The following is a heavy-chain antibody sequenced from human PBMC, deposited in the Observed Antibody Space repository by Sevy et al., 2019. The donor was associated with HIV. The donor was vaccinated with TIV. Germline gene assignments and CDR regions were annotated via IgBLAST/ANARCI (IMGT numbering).Heavy chain of an antibody. CDR3: AKAILYSSSWYYFDY. CDR2: ISGSGGST. CDR1: GFTFGTYA. D-gene: IGHD6-13*01. V-gene: IGHV3-23*01. Sequence: GGSLRLSCAASGFTFGTYAMSWVRQAPGKGLEWVSTISGSGGSTYYADSVKGRFTISRDNSKNTLYLQMNSLRAEDTAVYYCAKAILYSSSWYYFDYWGQGTLVTVSS. J-gene: IGHJ4*02.